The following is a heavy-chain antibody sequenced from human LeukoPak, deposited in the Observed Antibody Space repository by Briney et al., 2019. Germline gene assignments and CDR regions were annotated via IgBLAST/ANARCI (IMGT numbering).Heavy chain of an antibody. Sequence: PSETLSLTCTVSGGSISSSSYYWGWIRQPPGKGLEWIGSIYYSGSTYYNPSLKSRVTISVDTSKNQFSLTLSSVTAADTAVYYCARHRMYYYDSSGRGVADAFDIWGQGTMFTVSS. D-gene: IGHD3-22*01. J-gene: IGHJ3*02. CDR1: GGSISSSSYY. CDR2: IYYSGST. V-gene: IGHV4-39*01. CDR3: ARHRMYYYDSSGRGVADAFDI.